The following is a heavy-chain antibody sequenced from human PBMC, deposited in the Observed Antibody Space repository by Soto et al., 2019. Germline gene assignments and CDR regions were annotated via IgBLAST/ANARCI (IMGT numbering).Heavy chain of an antibody. J-gene: IGHJ4*02. V-gene: IGHV1-46*01. Sequence: QVQLIQFGAEVKKPGASVKVSCRASGYTFTKFHIHWVRQAPGQGLEWMGMIDPSGGVTRDAQRFQGRITKTSETAPSTVYMELRGLTSEDTAVYYCARDLIGHDNYETIGYYFDHWGPGTLVTVSS. CDR1: GYTFTKFH. CDR3: ARDLIGHDNYETIGYYFDH. CDR2: IDPSGGVT. D-gene: IGHD3-16*01.